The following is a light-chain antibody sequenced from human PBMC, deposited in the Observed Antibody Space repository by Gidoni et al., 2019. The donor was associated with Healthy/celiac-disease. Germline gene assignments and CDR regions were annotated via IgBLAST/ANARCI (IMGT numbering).Light chain of an antibody. CDR1: QGISSY. J-gene: IGKJ5*01. V-gene: IGKV1-8*01. Sequence: AIRMTQSPSSFSASTGDRVTITCLASQGISSYLAWYQQKPGKAPKLLIYAASTLQSGVPSRFSGSGSGTDFTLTISCLQSEDFATYYCQQYYSYPGITFGQGTRLEIK. CDR2: AAS. CDR3: QQYYSYPGIT.